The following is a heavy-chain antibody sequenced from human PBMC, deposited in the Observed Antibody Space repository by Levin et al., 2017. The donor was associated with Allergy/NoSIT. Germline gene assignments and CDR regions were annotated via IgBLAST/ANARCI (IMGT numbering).Heavy chain of an antibody. J-gene: IGHJ4*02. CDR2: MNPNSGNT. CDR1: GYTFTSYD. CDR3: ARGRVTMVRGVIRYYFDY. D-gene: IGHD3-10*01. V-gene: IGHV1-8*01. Sequence: ASVKVSCKASGYTFTSYDINWVRQATGQGLEWMGWMNPNSGNTGYAQKFQGRVTMTRNTSISTAYMELSSLRSEDTAVYYCARGRVTMVRGVIRYYFDYWGQGTLVTVSS.